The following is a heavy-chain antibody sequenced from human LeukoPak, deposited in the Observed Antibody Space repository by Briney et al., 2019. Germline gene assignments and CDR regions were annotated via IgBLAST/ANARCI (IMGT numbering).Heavy chain of an antibody. V-gene: IGHV1-24*01. Sequence: ASVKVSCKVSGYSLVDLSIHWVRQAPGEGLEWMGGFDPEDGDTVYAQKFQGRVTMTEDTSTDTAYMELSSLKSEDTAVYYWATSASAPAYYYGLDGWGPGTPVTVSS. CDR3: ATSASAPAYYYGLDG. CDR1: GYSLVDLS. CDR2: FDPEDGDT. J-gene: IGHJ6*02.